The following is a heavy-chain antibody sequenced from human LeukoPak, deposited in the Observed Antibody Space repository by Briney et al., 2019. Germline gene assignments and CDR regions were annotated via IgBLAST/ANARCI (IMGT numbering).Heavy chain of an antibody. Sequence: SETLSLTCSVSGGSISISSYYCGWVRHPPGRGLEWISTINYRGTIHYKPSLQSRVTMSADTSNSQFSLKVNSVTAADTAVYHCARGRWISGSYYNFDTWGQGTLVTVSS. J-gene: IGHJ4*02. D-gene: IGHD1-26*01. CDR2: INYRGTI. V-gene: IGHV4-39*07. CDR1: GGSISISSYY. CDR3: ARGRWISGSYYNFDT.